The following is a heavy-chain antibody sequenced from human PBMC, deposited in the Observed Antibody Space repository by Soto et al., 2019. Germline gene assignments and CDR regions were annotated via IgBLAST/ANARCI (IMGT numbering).Heavy chain of an antibody. Sequence: EVQLLESGGGLVQPGGSLRLSCAASGFTFSSYAMSWVRQAPGKGLEWVSAISGSGGSTYYADSVKGRFTIARDNSKNTLDLQMNSLRAEDTAVYYCAKVQCSGGSCYFDYYYGMDVWGQGTTVTVSS. CDR3: AKVQCSGGSCYFDYYYGMDV. CDR1: GFTFSSYA. V-gene: IGHV3-23*01. D-gene: IGHD2-15*01. J-gene: IGHJ6*02. CDR2: ISGSGGST.